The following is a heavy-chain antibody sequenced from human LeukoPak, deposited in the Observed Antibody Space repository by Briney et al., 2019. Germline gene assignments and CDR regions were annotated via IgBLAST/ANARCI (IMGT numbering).Heavy chain of an antibody. J-gene: IGHJ4*02. D-gene: IGHD3-3*01. CDR3: ASSGDFWSGPPHY. CDR1: GFTFSSYA. V-gene: IGHV3-23*01. Sequence: PGGSLRLSCAASGFTFSSYAMSWVRQAPGKGLEWVSAISGSGGSTYYADSVKGRSTISRDNSKNTLYLQMNSLRAEDTAVYYCASSGDFWSGPPHYWGQGTLVTVSS. CDR2: ISGSGGST.